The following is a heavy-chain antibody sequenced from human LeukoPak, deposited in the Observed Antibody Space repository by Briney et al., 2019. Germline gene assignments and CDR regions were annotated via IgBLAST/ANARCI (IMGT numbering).Heavy chain of an antibody. CDR2: ISSSGSTI. Sequence: PGGSLRLSCAASGFTFSDYYMSWIRQAPGKGLEWVSYISSSGSTIYYADSVKGRFTISRDNAKNSLYLQMNSLRAEDTAVYYCARESPVLRYFGEWGVANWFDPWGQGTLVTVSS. D-gene: IGHD3-9*01. V-gene: IGHV3-11*01. CDR3: ARESPVLRYFGEWGVANWFDP. CDR1: GFTFSDYY. J-gene: IGHJ5*02.